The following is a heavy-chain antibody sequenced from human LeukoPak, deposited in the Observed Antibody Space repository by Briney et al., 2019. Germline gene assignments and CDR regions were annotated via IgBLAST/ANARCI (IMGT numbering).Heavy chain of an antibody. CDR3: AKGATTMVGYYFDY. Sequence: GGSLRLSCAASGFTFSSYGMHWIRQAPGKGLEWVAVIWYDGSNKYYADSVKGRFTISRDNSKNTLYLQMNSLRAEDTAVYYCAKGATTMVGYYFDYWGQGTLVTVSS. CDR1: GFTFSSYG. V-gene: IGHV3-33*06. D-gene: IGHD5-18*01. CDR2: IWYDGSNK. J-gene: IGHJ4*02.